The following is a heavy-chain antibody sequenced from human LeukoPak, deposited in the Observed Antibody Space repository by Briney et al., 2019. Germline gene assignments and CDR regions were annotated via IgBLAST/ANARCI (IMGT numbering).Heavy chain of an antibody. J-gene: IGHJ4*02. Sequence: PSQTLSLTCTVSGGSISSGGYSWSWIRQPAGKGLEWIGRIYTSGSTNYNPSLKSRVTMSVDTSKNQFSLKLSSVTAADTAVYYCARDYYDSRDHYFDYWGQGTLVTVSS. D-gene: IGHD3-22*01. CDR3: ARDYYDSRDHYFDY. V-gene: IGHV4-61*02. CDR2: IYTSGST. CDR1: GGSISSGGYS.